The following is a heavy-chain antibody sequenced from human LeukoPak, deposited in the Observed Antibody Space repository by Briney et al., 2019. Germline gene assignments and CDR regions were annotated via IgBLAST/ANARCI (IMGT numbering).Heavy chain of an antibody. Sequence: ASVKVSCKASGYTFTSYDINWVRQATGQGLEWMGWMNPNSGNTGYAQKFQGRVTMTRNTSISTAYMELSSLRSDDTAVYYCARARGRGYCSGGSCYDFDYWGQGTLVTVSS. CDR2: MNPNSGNT. CDR3: ARARGRGYCSGGSCYDFDY. D-gene: IGHD2-15*01. CDR1: GYTFTSYD. J-gene: IGHJ4*02. V-gene: IGHV1-8*01.